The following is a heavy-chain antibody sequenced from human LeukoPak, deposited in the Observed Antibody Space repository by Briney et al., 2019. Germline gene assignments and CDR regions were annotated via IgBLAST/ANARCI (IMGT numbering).Heavy chain of an antibody. CDR1: DDSITMYY. D-gene: IGHD6-13*01. J-gene: IGHJ4*02. V-gene: IGHV4-59*12. Sequence: SETLSLTCSVSDDSITMYYWTWIRQPPGKGLEWIGYVDHTGSTNFNPSLNGRVSISRDTTKNQFSLKLSSVTAADTAVYYCARDPAAADYFDYWGQGTLVTVSS. CDR2: VDHTGST. CDR3: ARDPAAADYFDY.